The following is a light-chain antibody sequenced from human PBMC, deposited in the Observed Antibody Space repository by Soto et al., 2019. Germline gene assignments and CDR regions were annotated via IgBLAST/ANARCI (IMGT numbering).Light chain of an antibody. Sequence: EIVMTQSPATLSVSPGERATLSCRASQSVSSNLAWYQQKPGQAPRLLIHGASTRATGIPARFSGSGSGTEFTLTISSLQSEDFAVYYCHQYGSSPGTFGQGTKVEI. CDR3: HQYGSSPGT. CDR2: GAS. CDR1: QSVSSN. J-gene: IGKJ1*01. V-gene: IGKV3-15*01.